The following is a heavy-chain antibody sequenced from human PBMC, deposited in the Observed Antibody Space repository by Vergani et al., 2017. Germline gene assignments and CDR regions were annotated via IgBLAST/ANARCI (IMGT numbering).Heavy chain of an antibody. CDR1: GGSFSGYY. CDR2: INHSGST. Sequence: QVQLQQWGAGLLKPSETLSLTCAVYGGSFSGYYWSWIRQPPGKGLEWIGEINHSGSTNYNPSLKSRVTISVDTSKNQFSLKVSSVTAAATAVYYCARGGDVLRYFDWATSLDWFDPWGQGTLVTVAS. CDR3: ARGGDVLRYFDWATSLDWFDP. J-gene: IGHJ5*02. V-gene: IGHV4-34*01. D-gene: IGHD3-9*01.